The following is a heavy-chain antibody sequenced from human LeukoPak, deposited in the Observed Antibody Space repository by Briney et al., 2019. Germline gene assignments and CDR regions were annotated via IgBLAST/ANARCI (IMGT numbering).Heavy chain of an antibody. J-gene: IGHJ5*02. CDR3: ARHITPWGWFDP. V-gene: IGHV4-59*08. D-gene: IGHD3-16*01. CDR2: IYYSGNT. CDR1: GGSISSYY. Sequence: SDTLSLTCIVSGGSISSYYWSWIRQPPGKGLEWIGYIYYSGNTNYNPSLKSRVTISVDTSKNQFSLEVSSVTAADTAVYYCARHITPWGWFDPWGQGTLVTVPS.